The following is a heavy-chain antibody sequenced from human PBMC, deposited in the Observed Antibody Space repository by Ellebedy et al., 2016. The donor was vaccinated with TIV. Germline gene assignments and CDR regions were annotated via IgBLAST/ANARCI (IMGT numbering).Heavy chain of an antibody. Sequence: AASVKVSCKASGGTFSSYAISWVRQAPGQGLEWMGGIIPIFGTANYAQKFQGRVTITADESTSTAYMELSSLRSEDTAVYYCARASRGYDRLRPFMDVWGQGTTVTVSS. J-gene: IGHJ6*02. CDR3: ARASRGYDRLRPFMDV. D-gene: IGHD5-12*01. CDR1: GGTFSSYA. CDR2: IIPIFGTA. V-gene: IGHV1-69*13.